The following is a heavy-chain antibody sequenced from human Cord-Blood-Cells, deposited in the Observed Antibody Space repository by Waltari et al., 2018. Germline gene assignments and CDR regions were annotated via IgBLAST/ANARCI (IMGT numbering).Heavy chain of an antibody. CDR3: ARSLPGRYYFDY. V-gene: IGHV5-51*01. CDR1: GYSFTSSC. CDR2: IYPGDSDT. Sequence: EVQLVQSAAEVKKPGESLKISCKGSGYSFTSSCIGWVRQMPGKGLEWQVIIYPGDSDTSYSPSFQGHVTISADKSISTAYLQWSSLKASDTAMYYCARSLPGRYYFDYWGQGTLVTVSS. J-gene: IGHJ4*02.